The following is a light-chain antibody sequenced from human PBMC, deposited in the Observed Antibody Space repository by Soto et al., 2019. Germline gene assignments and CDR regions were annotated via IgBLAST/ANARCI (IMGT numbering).Light chain of an antibody. CDR2: AAS. J-gene: IGKJ1*01. CDR3: QQSYSPPRT. Sequence: DIPMTQSPSSLSASVGDRVTITCRASQSISSYLNWYQQKPGKAPKLLIYAASSLQSGVPSRFSGSGYGTDFTLTISSLQPEDFANYYCQQSYSPPRTFGQGTKVEIK. V-gene: IGKV1-39*01. CDR1: QSISSY.